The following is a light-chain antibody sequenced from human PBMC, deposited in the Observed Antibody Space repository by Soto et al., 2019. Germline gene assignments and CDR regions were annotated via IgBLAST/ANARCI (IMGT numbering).Light chain of an antibody. Sequence: DIQMTQSPSTLSASVGDRVTITCRASQSIRRRLAWYQQKPGIAPHLLIYQASSLEIGVPSRFSGSGSGTEFTLNISSLQPDDVATYYCQQYERYPLTFGGGTKVEIK. CDR1: QSIRRR. CDR3: QQYERYPLT. CDR2: QAS. V-gene: IGKV1-5*03. J-gene: IGKJ4*01.